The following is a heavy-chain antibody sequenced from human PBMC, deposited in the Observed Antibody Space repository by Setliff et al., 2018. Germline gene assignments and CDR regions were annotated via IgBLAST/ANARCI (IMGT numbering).Heavy chain of an antibody. V-gene: IGHV1-18*01. CDR1: GYTFTSYG. Sequence: ASVKVSCKASGYTFTSYGISWVRQAPGQGLEWMGWISAYNGDTNYAQKLQGRVTMTTDSSTNTAYLELRGLTSGDTAVYYCSRLVRYCSRTTCQTASGAELWGQGTLDTVSS. CDR3: SRLVRYCSRTTCQTASGAEL. D-gene: IGHD2-2*01. CDR2: ISAYNGDT. J-gene: IGHJ1*01.